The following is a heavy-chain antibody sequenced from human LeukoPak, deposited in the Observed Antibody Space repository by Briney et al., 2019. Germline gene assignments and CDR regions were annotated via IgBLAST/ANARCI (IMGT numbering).Heavy chain of an antibody. CDR3: ARVSGSYEYYFDY. V-gene: IGHV4-30-4*08. J-gene: IGHJ4*02. CDR1: GGSISSGDYY. D-gene: IGHD1-26*01. Sequence: PSQTLSLTCTVSGGSISSGDYYWSWIRQPPGKGLEWIGYIYYSGSTYYNPSPKSRVTISVDTSKNQFSLKLSSVTAADTAVYYCARVSGSYEYYFDYWGQGTLVTVSS. CDR2: IYYSGST.